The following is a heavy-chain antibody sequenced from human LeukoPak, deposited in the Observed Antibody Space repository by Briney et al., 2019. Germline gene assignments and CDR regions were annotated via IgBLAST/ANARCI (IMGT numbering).Heavy chain of an antibody. CDR1: GGSFSGYY. J-gene: IGHJ3*02. V-gene: IGHV4-34*01. Sequence: SETLSLTCAVYGGSFSGYYWSWIRQPPGKGLEWIGEINHSGSTNYNPSLKSRVTISVDTSENQFSLKLSSVTAADTAVYYCARVGAPYGSGSYYQIWGQGTMVTVSS. CDR3: ARVGAPYGSGSYYQI. D-gene: IGHD3-10*01. CDR2: INHSGST.